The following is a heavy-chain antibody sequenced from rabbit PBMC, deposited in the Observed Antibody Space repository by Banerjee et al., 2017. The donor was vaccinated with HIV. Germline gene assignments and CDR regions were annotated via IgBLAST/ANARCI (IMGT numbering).Heavy chain of an antibody. V-gene: IGHV1S40*01. CDR3: ARGGPSGYGGYGYVTEGYRL. J-gene: IGHJ4*01. Sequence: QSLEESGGDLVKPGASLTLTCTASGFSFSSSYYMSWVRQAPGKGLEWIACIDSGSSGTTWYASWVNGRFTISRTSLTTVTLQMTSLTAADTATYFCARGGPSGYGGYGYVTEGYRLWGPGTLVTDS. CDR1: GFSFSSSYY. D-gene: IGHD6-1*01. CDR2: IDSGSSGTT.